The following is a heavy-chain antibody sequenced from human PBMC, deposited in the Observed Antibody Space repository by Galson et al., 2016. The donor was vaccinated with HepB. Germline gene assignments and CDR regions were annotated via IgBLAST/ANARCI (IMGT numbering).Heavy chain of an antibody. V-gene: IGHV6-1*01. Sequence: CAISGDSVSSNSAAWHWIRQSPSRGLEWLGRTYYRSKWYNDYTVSVKGRITINPDTSKNHFSLQLNSVTPEDTAVYYCARQYGTYFAYWGRGTLVTVSS. CDR3: ARQYGTYFAY. CDR1: GDSVSSNSAA. J-gene: IGHJ4*02. D-gene: IGHD4-17*01. CDR2: TYYRSKWYN.